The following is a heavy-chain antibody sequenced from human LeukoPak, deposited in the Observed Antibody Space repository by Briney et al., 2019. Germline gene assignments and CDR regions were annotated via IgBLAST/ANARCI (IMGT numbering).Heavy chain of an antibody. V-gene: IGHV3-30-3*01. CDR3: AREGYYGSGSPPSLYFDY. Sequence: GGSLRLSCAASGFTFRNYVIHWVRQAPGKGLEWVAVTSSDLNVKLYADSVKGRFTISRDNSRSTLYLQMNSLRPDDTAIYYCAREGYYGSGSPPSLYFDYWGQGTLVTVSS. CDR1: GFTFRNYV. J-gene: IGHJ4*02. CDR2: TSSDLNVK. D-gene: IGHD3-10*01.